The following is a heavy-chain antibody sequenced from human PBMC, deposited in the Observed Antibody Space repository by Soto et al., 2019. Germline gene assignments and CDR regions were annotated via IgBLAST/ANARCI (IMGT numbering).Heavy chain of an antibody. CDR2: IIPIFGTA. J-gene: IGHJ6*02. CDR1: GGTFSSYA. CDR3: ARAYLDEYGDSSYGMDV. D-gene: IGHD4-17*01. V-gene: IGHV1-69*13. Sequence: SVKVSCKASGGTFSSYAISWVRQAPGQGLEWMGGIIPIFGTANYAQKFQGRVTITADESTSTAYMELSSLRSEDTAVYYCARAYLDEYGDSSYGMDVWGQGTTVTVSS.